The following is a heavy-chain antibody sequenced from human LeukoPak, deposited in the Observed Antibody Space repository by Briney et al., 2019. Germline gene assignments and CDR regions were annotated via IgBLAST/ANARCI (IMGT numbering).Heavy chain of an antibody. D-gene: IGHD3-22*01. V-gene: IGHV3-23*01. CDR2: ISGSAGST. CDR1: GFTFSSYA. J-gene: IGHJ4*02. Sequence: GGSLRLSCAASGFTFSSYAMSWVRQAPGKGLEWVSGISGSAGSTYYADSVKGRFTISRDNSKNTLYLQMNSLRAEDTAVYYCAKDRENYYDSSSDYWGQGTLATVSS. CDR3: AKDRENYYDSSSDY.